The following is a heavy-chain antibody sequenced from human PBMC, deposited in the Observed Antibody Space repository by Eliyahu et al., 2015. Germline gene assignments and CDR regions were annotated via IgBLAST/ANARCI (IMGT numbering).Heavy chain of an antibody. CDR2: ISGSGGST. CDR1: GFTFSNYA. Sequence: EVQLLESGGGLVQPGGSLRLSCAASGFTFSNYAMSWVRQAPGKGLVWVSAISGSGGSTYNADSVKGRFTISRDNSKNTLYLQMNSLRAEDTAVYYCALHGDNVVVQFLHYWGQGTLVTASS. D-gene: IGHD2-21*01. V-gene: IGHV3-23*01. CDR3: ALHGDNVVVQFLHY. J-gene: IGHJ4*02.